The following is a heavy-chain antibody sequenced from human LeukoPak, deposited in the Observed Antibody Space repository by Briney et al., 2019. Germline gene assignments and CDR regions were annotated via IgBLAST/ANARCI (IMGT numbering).Heavy chain of an antibody. CDR3: ARYIAVAGYYYYYYMDV. CDR2: IYYSGST. J-gene: IGHJ6*03. V-gene: IGHV4-39*07. CDR1: GGSISSSSYY. Sequence: SETLSLTCTVSGGSISSSSYYWGWIRQPPGKGLEWIGSIYYSGSTYYNPSLKSRVTISVDTSKNQFSLKLSSVTAADTAVYYCARYIAVAGYYYYYYMDVWGKGTTVTISS. D-gene: IGHD6-19*01.